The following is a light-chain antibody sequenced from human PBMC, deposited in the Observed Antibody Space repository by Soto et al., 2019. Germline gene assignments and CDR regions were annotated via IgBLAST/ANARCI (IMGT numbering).Light chain of an antibody. CDR2: GNS. CDR3: QYYDSRLSVV. CDR1: SSNIGAGYD. J-gene: IGLJ2*01. Sequence: QSVLTQPPSVSGAPGQRVTISCTGSSSNIGAGYDVHWYQQLPGTAPKLLIYGNSNRPSGVPDRFSGSKSGTSASLAITGLQAEDEADYYCQYYDSRLSVVFGGGTKLTVL. V-gene: IGLV1-40*01.